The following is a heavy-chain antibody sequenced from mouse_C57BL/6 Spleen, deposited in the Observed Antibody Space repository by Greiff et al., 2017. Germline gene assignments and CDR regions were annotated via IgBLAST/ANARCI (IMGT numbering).Heavy chain of an antibody. CDR2: IYPGSGNT. CDR3: ARSYYGNYDYAMDY. J-gene: IGHJ4*01. Sequence: LEESGAELVRPGASVKLSCKASGYTFTDYYINWVKQRPGQGLEWIARIYPGSGNTYYNEKFKGKATLTAEKSSSTAYMQLSSLTSEDSAVYFCARSYYGNYDYAMDYWGQGTSVTVSS. D-gene: IGHD2-10*01. CDR1: GYTFTDYY. V-gene: IGHV1-76*01.